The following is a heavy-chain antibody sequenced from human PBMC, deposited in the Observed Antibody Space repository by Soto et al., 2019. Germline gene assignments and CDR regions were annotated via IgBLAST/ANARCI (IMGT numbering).Heavy chain of an antibody. CDR3: ARGKSYYGSGRGIYDYYSLDV. CDR1: GGTFSSYA. J-gene: IGHJ6*02. V-gene: IGHV1-69*17. CDR2: IIPVFGIA. Sequence: QVQLVQSGAEVKKPGSSVKVSCKSSGGTFSSYAISWVRQAPGQGLEWMGGIIPVFGIANYAQKFQGRVNITADKSTNTAYMELSSLRSEDTAVYYCARGKSYYGSGRGIYDYYSLDVWGQGTTVTVSS. D-gene: IGHD3-10*01.